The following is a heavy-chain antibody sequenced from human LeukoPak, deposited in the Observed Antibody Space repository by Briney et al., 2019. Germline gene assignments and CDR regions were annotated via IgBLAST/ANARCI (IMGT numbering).Heavy chain of an antibody. CDR1: GFTFSNYA. CDR2: ISGSGGST. Sequence: GGSLRLSCVASGFTFSNYAMSWVRQAPGKGLEWVSSISGSGGSTYYADSVKGRFTISKDNSKNTVYLQMSSLRVDDTAVYYCAKAASSSWPSYYYGMDVWGQGTTVTVSS. V-gene: IGHV3-23*01. J-gene: IGHJ6*02. D-gene: IGHD6-13*01. CDR3: AKAASSSWPSYYYGMDV.